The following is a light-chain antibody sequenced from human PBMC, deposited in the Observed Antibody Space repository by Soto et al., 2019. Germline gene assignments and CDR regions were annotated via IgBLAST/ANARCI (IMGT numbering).Light chain of an antibody. CDR1: QSVSSK. Sequence: EIVMTQSPATLSVSPGEGATLSCRASQSVSSKLAWYQHKPGQAPRLLIYDASTRAPGIPARFSGSGSGTEYTLTISSLQAEDFAVYCCQQYNSGTVLTFGGGTNLEFK. J-gene: IGKJ4*01. CDR2: DAS. V-gene: IGKV3-15*01. CDR3: QQYNSGTVLT.